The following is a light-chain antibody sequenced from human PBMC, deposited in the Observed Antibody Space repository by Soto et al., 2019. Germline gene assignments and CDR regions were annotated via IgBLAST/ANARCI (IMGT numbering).Light chain of an antibody. CDR3: SSYTSSSTLGHVV. Sequence: QSALTQPASVSGSPGQSITISCTGTSSDVGVYNYVSWYQQHPGKAPKLMIYEVSNRPSGVSNRFSASKSGNTASLTISGLQAEDEADYYCSSYTSSSTLGHVVFGGGTKLTVL. V-gene: IGLV2-14*01. CDR1: SSDVGVYNY. CDR2: EVS. J-gene: IGLJ2*01.